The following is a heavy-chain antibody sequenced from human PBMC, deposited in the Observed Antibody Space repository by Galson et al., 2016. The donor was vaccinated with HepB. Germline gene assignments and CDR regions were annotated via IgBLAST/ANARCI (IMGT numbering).Heavy chain of an antibody. J-gene: IGHJ3*02. D-gene: IGHD3-10*02. CDR2: MNPNSGNS. CDR3: ARRTKDGVRNNYYDAFDM. CDR1: GYTFNTYD. Sequence: SVKVSCKASGYTFNTYDINWMRQTSGQGLEWLGWMNPNSGNSGPAQKFQGRVSMTRNSSINTAYMELSSLRSDDTAVCYCARRTKDGVRNNYYDAFDMWGQGTMVTVSS. V-gene: IGHV1-8*01.